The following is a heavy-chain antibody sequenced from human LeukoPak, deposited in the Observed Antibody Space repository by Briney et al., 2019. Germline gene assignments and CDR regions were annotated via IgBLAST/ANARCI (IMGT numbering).Heavy chain of an antibody. CDR2: MYTGGTT. J-gene: IGHJ5*01. CDR1: GFTVSGTH. D-gene: IGHD3-16*01. V-gene: IGHV3-53*01. CDR3: AKDEATSGGGLAS. Sequence: GGSLRLSCSASGFTVSGTHMSWVRQAPGKGLEWVSAMYTGGTTYYADSVTGRFTVSRDTSRNTLFLHMNSLRAEDTAVYYCAKDEATSGGGLASWGQGTLAIVSS.